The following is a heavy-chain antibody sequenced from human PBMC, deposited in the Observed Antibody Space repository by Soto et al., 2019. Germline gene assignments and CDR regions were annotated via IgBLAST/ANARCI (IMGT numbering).Heavy chain of an antibody. Sequence: SETLSLTCTVSGGSISSSSYYWGWIRQPPGKGLEWIGSIYYSGSTYYNPSLKSRVTISVDTSKNQFSLKLSSVTAADTAVYYCARQERAVAGAPSWFDPWGQGTLVTVSS. D-gene: IGHD6-19*01. V-gene: IGHV4-39*01. CDR1: GGSISSSSYY. CDR2: IYYSGST. J-gene: IGHJ5*02. CDR3: ARQERAVAGAPSWFDP.